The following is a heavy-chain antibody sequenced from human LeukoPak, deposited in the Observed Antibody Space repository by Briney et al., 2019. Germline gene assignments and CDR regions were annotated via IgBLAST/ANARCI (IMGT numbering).Heavy chain of an antibody. V-gene: IGHV3-23*01. Sequence: GGSLRLSCAASGFTFSSYAMSWVRQAPGKGLEWVSAISGSGGSTHYADSVKGRFTISRDNSKNTLYLQMNSLRADDTAVYYCTRDFCSSPGCYDYWGQGTLVTVSS. D-gene: IGHD2-2*01. CDR3: TRDFCSSPGCYDY. CDR1: GFTFSSYA. J-gene: IGHJ4*02. CDR2: ISGSGGST.